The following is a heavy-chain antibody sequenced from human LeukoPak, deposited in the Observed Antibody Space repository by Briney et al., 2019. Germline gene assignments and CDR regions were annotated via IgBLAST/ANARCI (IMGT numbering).Heavy chain of an antibody. V-gene: IGHV1-18*01. CDR3: ARVPIWTTVVDLSDY. CDR2: ISAYNGNT. CDR1: GYTFTSYG. J-gene: IGHJ4*02. Sequence: GASVKVSCKASGYTFTSYGISWVRQAPGQGLEWMGWISAYNGNTNYAQKLQGRVTMTTDTSTSTAYMELRSLRSDDTAVYYCARVPIWTTVVDLSDYWGQGTLVTVSS. D-gene: IGHD4-23*01.